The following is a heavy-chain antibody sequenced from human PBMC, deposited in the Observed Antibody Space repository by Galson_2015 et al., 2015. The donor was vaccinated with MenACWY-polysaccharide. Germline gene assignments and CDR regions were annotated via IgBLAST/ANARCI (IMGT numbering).Heavy chain of an antibody. V-gene: IGHV1-3*01. Sequence: SVKVSCKASGYTFTSYAMHWVRQAPGQRLEWMGWINAGNGNTKYSQKFQGRVTITRDTSASTAYMELSSLRSEDTAVYYCASGSSSWPPHDAFDIWGQGTMVSVSS. CDR1: GYTFTSYA. CDR3: ASGSSSWPPHDAFDI. CDR2: INAGNGNT. J-gene: IGHJ3*02. D-gene: IGHD6-13*01.